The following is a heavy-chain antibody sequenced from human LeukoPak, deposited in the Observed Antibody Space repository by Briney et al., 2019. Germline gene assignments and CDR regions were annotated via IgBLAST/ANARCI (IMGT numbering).Heavy chain of an antibody. D-gene: IGHD4-17*01. CDR3: ARVDYGDYAVDY. V-gene: IGHV3-21*01. Sequence: GGSLRLSCAASGFTFSSYSMNWVRQAPGKGLEWVSSISSSSSYIYYADSVKGRFTISRDNAKNSLYLQMNSLRAEDTAVYYCARVDYGDYAVDYWGQGTLFTVSS. CDR1: GFTFSSYS. J-gene: IGHJ4*02. CDR2: ISSSSSYI.